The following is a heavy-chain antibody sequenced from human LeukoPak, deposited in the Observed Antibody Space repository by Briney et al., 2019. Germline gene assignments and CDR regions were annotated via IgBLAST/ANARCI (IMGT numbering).Heavy chain of an antibody. D-gene: IGHD6-19*01. V-gene: IGHV3-30*02. Sequence: GGSLRLSCAASGFTFSTYDMHWVRQTPGKGLEWVTFIRNDGSTKYYADSVKGRFTISRDNSKNTLYLQMNSLRAEDTAVYYCAAGYSSGWYYLDYWGQGTLVTVSS. CDR3: AAGYSSGWYYLDY. CDR1: GFTFSTYD. J-gene: IGHJ4*02. CDR2: IRNDGSTK.